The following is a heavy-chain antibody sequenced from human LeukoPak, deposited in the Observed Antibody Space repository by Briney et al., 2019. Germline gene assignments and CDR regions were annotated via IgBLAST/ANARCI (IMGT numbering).Heavy chain of an antibody. CDR3: GGGSSFPYYYYYMDV. CDR2: ISGSGGST. J-gene: IGHJ6*03. CDR1: GFTFSSYA. V-gene: IGHV3-23*01. Sequence: GGSLRLSSAASGFTFSSYAMSWVRQAPGKGLEWVSAISGSGGSTYYADSVKGRFTISRDNSKNTLYLQMNSLRAEDTAVYYCGGGSSFPYYYYYMDVWGKGTTVTVSS. D-gene: IGHD6-6*01.